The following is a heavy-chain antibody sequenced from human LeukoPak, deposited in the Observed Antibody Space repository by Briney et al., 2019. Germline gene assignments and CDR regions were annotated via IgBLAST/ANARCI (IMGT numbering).Heavy chain of an antibody. CDR1: GFTFSSYS. Sequence: GGSLRLSCAASGFTFSSYSMNWVRQAPGKGLEWVSYISSSSSTIYYADSVKGRFTISRDNSQNTLFLQMSSLRADDTATYYCAKHYGSGTYYNYFTYCGRGTLVSVSS. CDR3: AKHYGSGTYYNYFTY. V-gene: IGHV3-48*01. CDR2: ISSSSSTI. D-gene: IGHD3-10*01. J-gene: IGHJ4*02.